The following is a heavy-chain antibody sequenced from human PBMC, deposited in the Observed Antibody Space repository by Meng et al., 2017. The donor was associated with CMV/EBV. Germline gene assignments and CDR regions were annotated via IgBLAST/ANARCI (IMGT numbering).Heavy chain of an antibody. CDR2: FDPEDGET. J-gene: IGHJ1*01. Sequence: QVRLVPAGSEVKKPGASVKVSCKVSGYTLTELSMHWVRQAPGKGLEWMGGFDPEDGETIYAQKFQGRVTMTEDTSTDTAYMELSSLRSEDTAVYYCATGRTYYYDSRRAEYFQHWGQGTLVTVSS. CDR1: GYTLTELS. D-gene: IGHD3-22*01. CDR3: ATGRTYYYDSRRAEYFQH. V-gene: IGHV1-24*01.